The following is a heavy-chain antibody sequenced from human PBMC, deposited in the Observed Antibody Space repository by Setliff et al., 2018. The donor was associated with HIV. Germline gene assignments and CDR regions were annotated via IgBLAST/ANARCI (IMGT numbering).Heavy chain of an antibody. D-gene: IGHD5-12*01. V-gene: IGHV1-2*02. CDR2: IYPNTGGT. CDR3: ARGKTWLRFLDY. CDR1: GYTFTDYY. Sequence: ASVKVSCKASGYTFTDYYIHWVRQAPGQGLEWMGWIYPNTGGTNYAEKFQGRVTMTRDTSISTAYMELSRLTSGDTAVYYCARGKTWLRFLDYWGQGTLVTVSS. J-gene: IGHJ4*02.